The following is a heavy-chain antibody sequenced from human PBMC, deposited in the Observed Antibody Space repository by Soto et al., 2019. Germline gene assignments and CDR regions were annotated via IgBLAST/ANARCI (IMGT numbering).Heavy chain of an antibody. J-gene: IGHJ5*02. D-gene: IGHD1-26*01. Sequence: EVQVVESGGGLVQPGGSLRLSCNFTFSMYSMNWVRQAPGKGLEWVASISSGSAFIKYADSVKGRFSISRDNAKNSVSLQMTSLRAEDTAMYYCTRDQGGSYDSWFDPWGRGTLVTVSS. CDR3: TRDQGGSYDSWFDP. CDR1: TFSMYS. V-gene: IGHV3-21*01. CDR2: ISSGSAFI.